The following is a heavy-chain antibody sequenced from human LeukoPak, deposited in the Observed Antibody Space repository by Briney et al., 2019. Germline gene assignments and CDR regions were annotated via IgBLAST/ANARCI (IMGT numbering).Heavy chain of an antibody. CDR2: ISDSGITT. J-gene: IGHJ4*02. CDR3: AKVPFMGSGWGD. Sequence: GGSLRLSCAASGFTVSSNYMTWVRQAPGKGLEWVSGISDSGITTYYTDSVRGRFTISRDNSKNTLFLQVNSLRAEDTAVYYCAKVPFMGSGWGDWGQGTLVTVSS. D-gene: IGHD6-19*01. V-gene: IGHV3-23*01. CDR1: GFTVSSNY.